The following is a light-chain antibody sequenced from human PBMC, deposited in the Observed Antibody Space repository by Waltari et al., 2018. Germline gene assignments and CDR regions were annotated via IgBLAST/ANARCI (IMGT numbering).Light chain of an antibody. J-gene: IGKJ1*01. Sequence: DIVMTQSPASLAVSLGERPTINCKSRHSVLYSSNNKNYLAWYQQKPGQPPKLLIYWASTRESGVPDRFSGSGSGTDFTLTISSLQAEDVAVYYCQQYYSTPPTFGQGTKVEIK. V-gene: IGKV4-1*01. CDR1: HSVLYSSNNKNY. CDR3: QQYYSTPPT. CDR2: WAS.